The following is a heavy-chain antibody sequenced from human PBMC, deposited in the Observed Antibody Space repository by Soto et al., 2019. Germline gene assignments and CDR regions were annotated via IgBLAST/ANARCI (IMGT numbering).Heavy chain of an antibody. D-gene: IGHD1-26*01. CDR2: IWYDGSNK. CDR3: ARERPESYYFDY. J-gene: IGHJ4*02. Sequence: AGSLRLSCAASGFTFSSYGMHWVRQAPGKGLEWVAVIWYDGSNKYYADSVKGRFTISRDNSKNTLYLQMNSLRAEDTAVYYCARERPESYYFDYWGQGTLVTVSS. V-gene: IGHV3-33*01. CDR1: GFTFSSYG.